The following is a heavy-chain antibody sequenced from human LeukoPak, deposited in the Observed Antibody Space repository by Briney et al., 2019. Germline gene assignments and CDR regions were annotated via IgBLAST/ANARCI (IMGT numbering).Heavy chain of an antibody. D-gene: IGHD1-26*01. Sequence: PGGSLRLSCAASGFTFSSYAMSWVRQAPGKGLEWVSSISSSTTNTYYADSVMGRFTISRDNSKNTLYLQMNSLRVEDTAVYYCANEFSGTYRYFDYWGQGTLVTVSS. CDR1: GFTFSSYA. V-gene: IGHV3-23*01. CDR2: ISSSTTNT. J-gene: IGHJ4*02. CDR3: ANEFSGTYRYFDY.